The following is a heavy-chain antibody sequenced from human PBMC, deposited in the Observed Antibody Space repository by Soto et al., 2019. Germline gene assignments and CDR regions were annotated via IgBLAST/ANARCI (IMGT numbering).Heavy chain of an antibody. V-gene: IGHV4-30-4*01. D-gene: IGHD4-17*01. Sequence: QLQLRESGPGLVKPSETLSLTCTVSGGSISGGVGGLYYWSWIRQPPGKGLGWIGYIYDSGSTYYLPSLKSRVTISGHTSKNQFSLRLSSVTAADTAVYYCAREVIPLTTDWYFDLWGRGTLVTVSS. CDR1: GGSISGGVGGLYY. J-gene: IGHJ2*01. CDR3: AREVIPLTTDWYFDL. CDR2: IYDSGST.